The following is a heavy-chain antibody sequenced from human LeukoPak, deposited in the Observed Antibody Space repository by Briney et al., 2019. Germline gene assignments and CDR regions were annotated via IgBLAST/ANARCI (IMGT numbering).Heavy chain of an antibody. Sequence: PGGSLRLSCTASGFAFSPYGMHWVRQAPGKGLEWVAFIRHGGIYSRYEESVEGRFIISRDNSKNTVYLQMNNVRPDDTAIYYCVKDQQSSDWYPYFHYWGQGTLVTVSS. CDR1: GFAFSPYG. CDR3: VKDQQSSDWYPYFHY. V-gene: IGHV3-30*02. CDR2: IRHGGIYS. J-gene: IGHJ4*02. D-gene: IGHD6-19*01.